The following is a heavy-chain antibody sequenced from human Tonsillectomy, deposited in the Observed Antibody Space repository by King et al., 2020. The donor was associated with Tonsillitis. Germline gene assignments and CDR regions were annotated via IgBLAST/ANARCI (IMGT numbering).Heavy chain of an antibody. Sequence: VQLVESGGGVVQPGRSLRLSYAASGFTFSSYGMHWVRQAPGKGLEWVAFIWYDGNNKYYADSVKGRYTFSRDNSENTLYLQMNSLRAEDTAVYYCASSAGTFSYYYYMDVWDKGTTVTVSS. CDR3: ASSAGTFSYYYYMDV. J-gene: IGHJ6*03. D-gene: IGHD6-13*01. CDR2: IWYDGNNK. CDR1: GFTFSSYG. V-gene: IGHV3-33*08.